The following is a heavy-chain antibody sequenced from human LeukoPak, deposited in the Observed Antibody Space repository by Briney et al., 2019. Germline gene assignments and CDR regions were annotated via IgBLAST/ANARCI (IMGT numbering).Heavy chain of an antibody. CDR2: INSDGSST. Sequence: PGGSLRLSCAASGFTFSGYWMHCVRQAPGKGLVWVSRINSDGSSTSYADSVKGRFTISRDNAKNTLYLQMNSLRAEDTAVYYCARGSGYSYGSLAYWGQGTLVTVSS. D-gene: IGHD5-18*01. V-gene: IGHV3-74*01. J-gene: IGHJ4*02. CDR1: GFTFSGYW. CDR3: ARGSGYSYGSLAY.